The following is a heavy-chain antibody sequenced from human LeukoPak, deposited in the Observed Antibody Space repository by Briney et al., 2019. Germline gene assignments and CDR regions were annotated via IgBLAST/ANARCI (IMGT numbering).Heavy chain of an antibody. Sequence: ASVKVSCKASGYTFTGYYMHWVRQAPGQGLEWMGWINPNSGGTNYAQKFQGRVTMTRDTSISTAYMELSRLRSDDTAVYYCANLGYCSGGSCLQAAFDIWGQGTLVTDSS. V-gene: IGHV1-2*02. D-gene: IGHD2-15*01. CDR2: INPNSGGT. CDR1: GYTFTGYY. CDR3: ANLGYCSGGSCLQAAFDI. J-gene: IGHJ4*02.